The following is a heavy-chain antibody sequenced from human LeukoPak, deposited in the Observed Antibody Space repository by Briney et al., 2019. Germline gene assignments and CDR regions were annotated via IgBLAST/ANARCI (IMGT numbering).Heavy chain of an antibody. CDR2: ITGSGGSI. J-gene: IGHJ4*02. CDR3: AKDKSYGSGNYEFDY. V-gene: IGHV3-23*01. Sequence: GRSLRLSCAASGFTFSSYAMSWVRQAPGKGLEWVSGITGSGGSIYYSDSVDGRFIISRDNSKNTLYLQMSSLRADDTAVYYCAKDKSYGSGNYEFDYWGQGTLVTVSS. CDR1: GFTFSSYA. D-gene: IGHD3-10*01.